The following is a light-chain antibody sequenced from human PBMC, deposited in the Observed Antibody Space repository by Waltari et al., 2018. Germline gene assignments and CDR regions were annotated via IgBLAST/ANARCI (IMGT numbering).Light chain of an antibody. CDR2: GNE. CDR1: ISNIGANYD. V-gene: IGLV1-40*01. CDR3: HSFDSKLGGAV. Sequence: QSVLTQPPSVSGAPGQRVTISCTGSISNIGANYDVQWSQQVRGTAPTPLIFGNEYRPRGVPDRSSGSKSGTSASLAISGLQAEDEAHYFCHSFDSKLGGAVFGSGTEVTV. J-gene: IGLJ1*01.